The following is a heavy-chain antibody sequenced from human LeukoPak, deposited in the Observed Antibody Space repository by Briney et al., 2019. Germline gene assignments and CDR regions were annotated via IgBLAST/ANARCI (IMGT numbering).Heavy chain of an antibody. V-gene: IGHV4-4*02. CDR2: MYLSGTT. D-gene: IGHD3-22*01. CDR3: AGLVGRYSSGLYYYYFDY. J-gene: IGHJ4*02. Sequence: GSLRLSCAASGFIFSNYGMNWVRQPPGKGLEWIGEMYLSGTTHSNPSVKSRVTISIDKSKNQFFLNLSSVTAADTAVYYCAGLVGRYSSGLYYYYFDYWGQGTLVTVSS. CDR1: GFIFSNYG.